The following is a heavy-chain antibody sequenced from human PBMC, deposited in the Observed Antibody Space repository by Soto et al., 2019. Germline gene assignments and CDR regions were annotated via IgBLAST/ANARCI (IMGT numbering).Heavy chain of an antibody. CDR1: GYTFTSYG. CDR2: ISAYNGNT. CDR3: ASSLVSPYYYYGMDV. J-gene: IGHJ6*02. V-gene: IGHV1-18*01. D-gene: IGHD3-10*01. Sequence: ASVKVSCKASGYTFTSYGIIWVRQAPGQGLEWMGWISAYNGNTNYAQKLQGRVTMTTDTSTSTAYMELRSLRSDDTAVYYCASSLVSPYYYYGMDVWGQGTTVTVSS.